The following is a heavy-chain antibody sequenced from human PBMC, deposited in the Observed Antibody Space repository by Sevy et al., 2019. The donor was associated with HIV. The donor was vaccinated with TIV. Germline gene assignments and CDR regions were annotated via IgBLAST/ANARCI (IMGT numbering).Heavy chain of an antibody. Sequence: GGSLRLSCAASGFTFSSYWMSWVRQAPGKGLEWVANIKQDGSEKYYVDSVKGRFTISRDKAKNSLYLQMNSLRAEDTAVYYCAREGSYDLWSGYSLNYYYYGMDVWGQWTTVTVSS. J-gene: IGHJ6*02. V-gene: IGHV3-7*01. D-gene: IGHD3-3*01. CDR2: IKQDGSEK. CDR1: GFTFSSYW. CDR3: AREGSYDLWSGYSLNYYYYGMDV.